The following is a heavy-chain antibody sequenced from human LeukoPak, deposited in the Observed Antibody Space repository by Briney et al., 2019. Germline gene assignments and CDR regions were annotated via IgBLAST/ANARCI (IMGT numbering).Heavy chain of an antibody. J-gene: IGHJ4*02. CDR1: GFTVNCNY. V-gene: IGHV3-53*01. D-gene: IGHD4-17*01. CDR2: MYTDGDT. CDR3: VRDFTAGDYVFDY. Sequence: GGSLRLSCKVSGFTVNCNYMNWVRPAPGKGRDWVAVMYTDGDTVYADSVKGRFTISRDDSKNTLYLQMNSLRAEDPAVYYCVRDFTAGDYVFDYWGQGTLVTVSS.